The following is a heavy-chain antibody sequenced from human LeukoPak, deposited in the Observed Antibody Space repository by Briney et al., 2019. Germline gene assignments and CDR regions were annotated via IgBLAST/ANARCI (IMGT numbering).Heavy chain of an antibody. V-gene: IGHV3-23*01. CDR2: ISDSGGST. J-gene: IGHJ4*02. Sequence: GGSLRLSCAASGFTFPSYAMSWVRQAPGKGLNWVSAISDSGGSTYYADSVKGRFTISRDNSKNTLYLQMNSLRAEGTAVYYCAKRSDGYSGFDYWGQGTLVTLSS. D-gene: IGHD5-18*01. CDR3: AKRSDGYSGFDY. CDR1: GFTFPSYA.